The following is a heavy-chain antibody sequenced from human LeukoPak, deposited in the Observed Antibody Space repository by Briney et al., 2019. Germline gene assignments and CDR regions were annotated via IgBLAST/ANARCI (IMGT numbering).Heavy chain of an antibody. CDR1: GGTFSSYA. V-gene: IGHV1-69*06. CDR2: IIPIFGTA. D-gene: IGHD6-19*01. J-gene: IGHJ4*02. Sequence: ASVKVSCKASGGTFSSYAISWVRQAPGQGLEWMGGIIPIFGTANYAQKFQGRVTITADKSTSTAYMELSSLRSEDTAVYYCARGAYSSGSYYFDHWGQGTLVTVSS. CDR3: ARGAYSSGSYYFDH.